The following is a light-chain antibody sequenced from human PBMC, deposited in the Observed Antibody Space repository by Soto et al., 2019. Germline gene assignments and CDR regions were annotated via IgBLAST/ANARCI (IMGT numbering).Light chain of an antibody. CDR3: QQYRDLPQT. CDR1: QTVRNNY. V-gene: IGKV3-20*01. J-gene: IGKJ1*01. Sequence: EIVLTQSPGTLSLSPGERATLSCRASQTVRNNYLAWYQQKPGQAPRLLIYNSSTRPTGIPDRFSGSGSGTDFSLTIRRLEPEDFALYFCQQYRDLPQTFGLGPRVEI. CDR2: NSS.